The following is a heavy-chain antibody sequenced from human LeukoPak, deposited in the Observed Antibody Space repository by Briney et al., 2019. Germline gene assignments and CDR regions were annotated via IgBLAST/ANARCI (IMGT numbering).Heavy chain of an antibody. V-gene: IGHV4-34*01. J-gene: IGHJ6*02. CDR1: GGSFSGYY. Sequence: SETLSLTCAVYGGSFSGYYWSWIRQPPGKGLEWIGEINHSGRTNYNPSLKSRVTISIDTSKNQFSLKLNTVTAADTAVYYCARRPIGGMDVWGQGTTVTVSS. CDR3: ARRPIGGMDV. CDR2: INHSGRT. D-gene: IGHD3-10*01.